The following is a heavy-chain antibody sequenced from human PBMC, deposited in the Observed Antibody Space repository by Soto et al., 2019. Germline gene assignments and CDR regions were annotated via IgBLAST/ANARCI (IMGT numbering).Heavy chain of an antibody. CDR1: GYTFTSYG. CDR2: ISAYNGNT. CDR3: ARLCVAVAGKPRRYYFDY. J-gene: IGHJ4*02. D-gene: IGHD6-19*01. V-gene: IGHV1-18*01. Sequence: QVQLVQSGAEVKKPGASVKVSCKASGYTFTSYGIIWVRQAPGQGLEWMGWISAYNGNTNYAQKLQGRVTMTTDTSTSTAYMELSSLRSDDTAVYYCARLCVAVAGKPRRYYFDYWGQGTLVTVSS.